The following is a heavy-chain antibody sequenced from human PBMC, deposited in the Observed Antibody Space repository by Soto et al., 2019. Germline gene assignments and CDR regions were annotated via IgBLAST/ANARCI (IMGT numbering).Heavy chain of an antibody. CDR2: ATDRGSP. CDR1: AGTFSAYF. J-gene: IGHJ5*02. D-gene: IGHD3-3*01. Sequence: SETLSLTCGVYAGTFSAYFWRWLRQSPAKGLQWLAEATDRGSPNYNPLLRGRLTISLDTSKNQFSLRLSSVTSADTAVYYCARGLAPTIFGTVPTPNWFDPWGQGSQVTVSS. V-gene: IGHV4-34*01. CDR3: ARGLAPTIFGTVPTPNWFDP.